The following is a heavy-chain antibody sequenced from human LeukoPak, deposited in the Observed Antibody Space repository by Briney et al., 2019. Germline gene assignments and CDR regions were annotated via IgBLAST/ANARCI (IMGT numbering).Heavy chain of an antibody. V-gene: IGHV4-39*02. CDR3: ARDDSYGYAFDN. CDR1: GGSISSSSYY. Sequence: SETLSLTCTVSGGSISSSSYYWGWIRQPPGKGLEWIGSIYYSGSTYYNPSLKSRVTISVDTSKNQFSLKLSSVTAADTAVYYCARDDSYGYAFDNWGQGTLVTVSS. D-gene: IGHD5-18*01. J-gene: IGHJ4*02. CDR2: IYYSGST.